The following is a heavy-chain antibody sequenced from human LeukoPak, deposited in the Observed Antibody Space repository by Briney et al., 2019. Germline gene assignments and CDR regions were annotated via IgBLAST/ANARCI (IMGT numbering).Heavy chain of an antibody. Sequence: ASVKVSCKASGGTFSSYAISWVRQAPGQGLEWMGWISAYNGNTNYAQKLQGRVTMTTDTSTSTAYMEPRSLRSDDTAVYYCARVVVVVAAKHYYYYYGMDVWGQGTTVTVSS. D-gene: IGHD2-15*01. V-gene: IGHV1-18*01. CDR2: ISAYNGNT. CDR1: GGTFSSYA. J-gene: IGHJ6*02. CDR3: ARVVVVVAAKHYYYYYGMDV.